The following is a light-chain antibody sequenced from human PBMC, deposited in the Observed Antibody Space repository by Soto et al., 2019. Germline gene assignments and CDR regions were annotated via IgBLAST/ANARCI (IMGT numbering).Light chain of an antibody. CDR3: QQYNNWPRT. J-gene: IGKJ1*01. CDR1: QTVSSK. V-gene: IGKV3-15*01. CDR2: GAS. Sequence: EIVMTQFPATLSVSPGERATLSCRASQTVSSKLLWYQQKPGQAPRLLIYGASTRVTGIPARFSGSGSGTGFTLTISSLQSEDFAVYYCQQYNNWPRTFGQGTKWIS.